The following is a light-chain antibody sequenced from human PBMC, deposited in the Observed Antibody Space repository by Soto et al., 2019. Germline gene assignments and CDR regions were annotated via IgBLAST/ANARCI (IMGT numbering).Light chain of an antibody. CDR2: ASS. V-gene: IGKV1-5*03. CDR3: QQYETYPYT. CDR1: QSLSGW. J-gene: IGKJ2*01. Sequence: DIQMTQSPSTLSASVGERVTITCRASQSLSGWLAWYQQKPGKAPKLLIFASSVLESVVPSRFGGGGSGTEYTLTISSLQPDDFATYYCQQYETYPYTFGQGTKLEIK.